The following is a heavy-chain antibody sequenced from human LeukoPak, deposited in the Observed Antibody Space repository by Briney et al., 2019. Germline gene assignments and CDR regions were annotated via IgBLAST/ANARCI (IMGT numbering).Heavy chain of an antibody. J-gene: IGHJ6*03. CDR2: ISGDAGTT. V-gene: IGHV3-23*01. Sequence: GSLRLSCAASEFTFRSYAMSWVRQAPGKGLEWVSGISGDAGTTYYADSVKGRFTISRDNAKNTLYLQMNSLRAEDTAVYYCAREDYYYYYMDVWGTGTTVTVSS. CDR1: EFTFRSYA. CDR3: AREDYYYYYMDV.